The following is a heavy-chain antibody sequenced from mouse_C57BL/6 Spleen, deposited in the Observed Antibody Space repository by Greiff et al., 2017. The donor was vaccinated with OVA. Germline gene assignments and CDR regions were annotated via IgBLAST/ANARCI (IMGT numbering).Heavy chain of an antibody. D-gene: IGHD4-1*01. V-gene: IGHV1-69*01. CDR3: ARGTETDAMDY. CDR2: IDPSDSYT. CDR1: GYTFTSYW. Sequence: QVQLQQPGAELVMPGASVKLSCKASGYTFTSYWMHWVKQRPGQGLEWIGEIDPSDSYTNYNQKFKGKSTLTVDKSSSTAYMPLSSLPSEDSAVYYCARGTETDAMDYWGQGTSVTVSS. J-gene: IGHJ4*01.